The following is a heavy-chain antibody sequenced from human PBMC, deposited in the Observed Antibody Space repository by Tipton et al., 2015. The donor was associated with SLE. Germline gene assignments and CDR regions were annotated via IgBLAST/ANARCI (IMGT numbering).Heavy chain of an antibody. J-gene: IGHJ3*02. CDR1: GASISSYY. CDR2: VYDIEFT. CDR3: ARGGAFDI. V-gene: IGHV4-59*01. Sequence: TLSLTCTVSGASISSYYWSWIRQPPGKGLEWIGYVYDIEFTNYNPSLKSRVTISLDTSKNQFSLKLSSVTAADTAVYYCARGGAFDIWGQGTIVTVSS.